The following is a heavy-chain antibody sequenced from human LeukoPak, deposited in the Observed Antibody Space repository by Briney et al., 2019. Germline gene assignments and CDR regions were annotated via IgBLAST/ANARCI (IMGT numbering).Heavy chain of an antibody. Sequence: PGRSLRLSCAASGFIFSTYAMHWVRQAPGKGLVWVSRINSDGSTTNYADSVKGRFIISRDNAKNTLYLQMNSLRAEDTAVYYCTRPESSSSLACDHWGQGTLVTVSS. CDR1: GFIFSTYA. D-gene: IGHD2-2*01. V-gene: IGHV3-74*01. CDR2: INSDGSTT. J-gene: IGHJ4*02. CDR3: TRPESSSSLACDH.